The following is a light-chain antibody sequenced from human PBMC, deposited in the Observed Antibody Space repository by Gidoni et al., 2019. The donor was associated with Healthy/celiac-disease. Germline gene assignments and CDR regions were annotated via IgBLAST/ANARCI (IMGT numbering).Light chain of an antibody. V-gene: IGLV2-14*01. CDR1: SSDVGGYND. CDR2: EVS. CDR3: SSYTSSSTHAV. Sequence: QSALTQPASVSGSPGQSITISCTGTSSDVGGYNDVSWYQQHPGKAPKLMIYEVSNRPSGVSNRFSGSKSGNTASLTISGLQAEDEADYYCSSYTSSSTHAVFGGGTKLTVL. J-gene: IGLJ2*01.